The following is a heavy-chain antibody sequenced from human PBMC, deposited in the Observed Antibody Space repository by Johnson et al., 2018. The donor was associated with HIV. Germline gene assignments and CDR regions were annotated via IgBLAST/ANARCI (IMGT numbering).Heavy chain of an antibody. CDR2: MSYDGNSK. CDR3: ARGLSSGYSGYAFDI. J-gene: IGHJ3*02. V-gene: IGHV3-30*03. D-gene: IGHD3-22*01. CDR1: GFTFSSYG. Sequence: QVQLVESGGGVVQPGRSLRLSCAASGFTFSSYGMHWVRQAPGKGLEWVAVMSYDGNSKFYADSVKGRFTISRDNSKNTLYLQMNSLRAEDTAVYYCARGLSSGYSGYAFDIWGQGTMVTVSS.